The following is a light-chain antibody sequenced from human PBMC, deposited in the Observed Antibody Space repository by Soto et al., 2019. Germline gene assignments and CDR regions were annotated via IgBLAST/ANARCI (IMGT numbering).Light chain of an antibody. Sequence: QSALTQPASVSGSPGQSITISCTGTSSDVGSYNLVSWYQQHPGKAPKLMIYEVSTRPSGVSTRFSGSKSGNTASLTISGLQAEVEADYYCCSYAGSSTYVVFGGGTKLTVL. CDR2: EVS. CDR1: SSDVGSYNL. CDR3: CSYAGSSTYVV. J-gene: IGLJ2*01. V-gene: IGLV2-23*02.